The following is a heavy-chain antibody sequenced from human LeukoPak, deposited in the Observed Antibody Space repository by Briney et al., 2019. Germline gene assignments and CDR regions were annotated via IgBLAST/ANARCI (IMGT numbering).Heavy chain of an antibody. J-gene: IGHJ4*02. V-gene: IGHV1-2*02. Sequence: ASVKVSCKASGYTFTDYYMHWVRQAPGQGLEWMGWINPDSGATKYAQKFQGRVTMITDTTISTAYMELNRLRSDDTAVYYCASALNTPRSSWGQGTLVTVSS. CDR3: ASALNTPRSS. D-gene: IGHD6-13*01. CDR2: INPDSGAT. CDR1: GYTFTDYY.